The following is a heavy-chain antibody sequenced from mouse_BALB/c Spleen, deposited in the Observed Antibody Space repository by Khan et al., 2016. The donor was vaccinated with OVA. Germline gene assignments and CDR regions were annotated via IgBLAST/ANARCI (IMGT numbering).Heavy chain of an antibody. Sequence: EVKLEESGGGLVQPGGSMKLSCVASGFTFSSDWMSWVRQSPEKGLEWVAEIRLKSDNYATHYAASVKGKFTISRDDSKSRLYLQMTSLRAEDTXIYYCTQLGRSYWGQGTLVTVSA. CDR2: IRLKSDNYAT. J-gene: IGHJ3*01. CDR3: TQLGRSY. D-gene: IGHD4-1*02. V-gene: IGHV6-6*02. CDR1: GFTFSSDW.